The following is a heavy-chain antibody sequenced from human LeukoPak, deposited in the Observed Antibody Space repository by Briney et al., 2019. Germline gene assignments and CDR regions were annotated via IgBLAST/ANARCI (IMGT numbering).Heavy chain of an antibody. V-gene: IGHV4-30-4*07. D-gene: IGHD6-6*01. J-gene: IGHJ4*02. Sequence: SQTLSLTCAVSGGSISSGGYPWSWIRQPPGKGLEWIGNIYYTGSTYYNPSLKSRVTISVDTSKNQFSLKLSSVTAADTAMYFCAREIRVATRRFDYWGRGTLLTVSS. CDR2: IYYTGST. CDR3: AREIRVATRRFDY. CDR1: GGSISSGGYP.